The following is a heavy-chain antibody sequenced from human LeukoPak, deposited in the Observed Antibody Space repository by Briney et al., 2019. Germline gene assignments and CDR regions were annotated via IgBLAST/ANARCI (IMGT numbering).Heavy chain of an antibody. D-gene: IGHD6-13*01. CDR2: IDPSGGST. CDR3: ARGRGIAAPGPRSLFDY. V-gene: IGHV1-46*01. J-gene: IGHJ4*02. CDR1: GYTFTKYY. Sequence: ASVRVSCKASGYTFTKYYMHWVRQAPGQGLEWMGIIDPSGGSTSYAQTFQGRVTMTRDTSTSTFYMELSSLRSEDTAVYYCARGRGIAAPGPRSLFDYWGQGTLVTVSS.